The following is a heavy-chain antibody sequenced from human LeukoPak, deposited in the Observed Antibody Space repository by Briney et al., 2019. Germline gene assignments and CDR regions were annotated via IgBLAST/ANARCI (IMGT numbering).Heavy chain of an antibody. J-gene: IGHJ4*02. CDR1: GYTFTGYY. Sequence: ASVKVSCKASGYTFTGYYMHWVRQAPGQGLEWMGRINPNRGGTNYAQKFQGRVTMTRDTSISTAYMELSRLRSDDTAVYYCARGTAYYYDSSGYYYWGQGTLVTVSS. CDR2: INPNRGGT. V-gene: IGHV1-2*06. CDR3: ARGTAYYYDSSGYYY. D-gene: IGHD3-22*01.